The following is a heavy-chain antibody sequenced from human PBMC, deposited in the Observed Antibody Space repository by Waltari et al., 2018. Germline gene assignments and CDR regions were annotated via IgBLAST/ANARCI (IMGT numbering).Heavy chain of an antibody. CDR2: INHGGVS. CDR1: GGSFSGYH. D-gene: IGHD3-10*01. CDR3: ARGGVPDYYGEGSYYRNWFDP. V-gene: IGHV4-34*01. Sequence: QVQLKEWGAGTLKASETLSLTCAVSGGSFSGYHWTWIRQPPGKGLEWLGEINHGGVSNYKASRKSRVTIVIETSKNQFALMLSSVTAADSAVYYCARGGVPDYYGEGSYYRNWFDPWGQGLMVTVSS. J-gene: IGHJ5*02.